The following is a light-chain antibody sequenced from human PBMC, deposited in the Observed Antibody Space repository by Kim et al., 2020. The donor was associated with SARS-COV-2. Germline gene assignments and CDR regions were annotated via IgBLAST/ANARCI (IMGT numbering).Light chain of an antibody. CDR3: CSYAGSYTFGV. CDR1: SGDVRGYNY. V-gene: IGLV2-11*01. Sequence: SVPPSCTETSGDVRGYNYVSWYQQHPGKAPKRMIYDVSKRPSGVPDRFSGSKSGNTASLTISGLQAEDEADYYCCSYAGSYTFGVFGGGTQLTVL. CDR2: DVS. J-gene: IGLJ3*02.